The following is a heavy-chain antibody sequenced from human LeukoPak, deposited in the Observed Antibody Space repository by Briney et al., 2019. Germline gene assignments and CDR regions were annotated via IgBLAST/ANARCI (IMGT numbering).Heavy chain of an antibody. CDR1: GFTFRSYS. D-gene: IGHD5-24*01. Sequence: GGSLRLSCAASGFTFRSYSMNWVRQAPGKGLVWVSRINSDGSSTSYADSVKGRFTISRDNAKNTLYLQMNSLRAEDTAVYYCARSMVTIPIPGGYWGQGTLVTVSS. V-gene: IGHV3-74*01. CDR2: INSDGSST. CDR3: ARSMVTIPIPGGY. J-gene: IGHJ4*02.